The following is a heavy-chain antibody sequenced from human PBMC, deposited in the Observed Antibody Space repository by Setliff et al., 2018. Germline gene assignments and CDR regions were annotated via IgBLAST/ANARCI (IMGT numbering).Heavy chain of an antibody. Sequence: SETLSLTCTVSDGSLYSGNYYWTWVRQPAGKALEWIGHIHGTEGTHYNPSLESRVTISRDKSPNQFSLMLRSVTAADTALYYCARGYYNGRGYYYLPCSFDSWGRGIVVTVS. D-gene: IGHD3-10*01. CDR3: ARGYYNGRGYYYLPCSFDS. J-gene: IGHJ4*02. CDR1: DGSLYSGNYY. CDR2: IHGTEGT. V-gene: IGHV4-61*09.